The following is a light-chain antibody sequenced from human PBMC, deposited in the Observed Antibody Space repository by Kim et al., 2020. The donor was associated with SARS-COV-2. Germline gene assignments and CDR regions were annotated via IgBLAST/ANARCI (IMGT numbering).Light chain of an antibody. CDR3: HHYGTSRT. CDR2: GAS. V-gene: IGKV3-20*01. CDR1: QSVAVSQ. Sequence: ERVLTQSPGTLSLSPAERATLSCRASQSVAVSQLAWYQHKPGQAPRLLMFGASNRATGIPDRFSGSGSGTDFTLTNSRLEPEDFAVYYCHHYGTSRTFGQGTKVDIK. J-gene: IGKJ1*01.